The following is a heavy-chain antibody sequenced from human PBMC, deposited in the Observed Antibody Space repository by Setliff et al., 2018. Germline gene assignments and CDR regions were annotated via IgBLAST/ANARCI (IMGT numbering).Heavy chain of an antibody. Sequence: GESLKISCAASGFTFRSYAMSWVRQAPGKGLEWVSGVSGTGGITYYADSVKGRFTISRDNSKNTLYLQMNSLRAEDTALYYCAKASVEGGSGSYMGDADYWGQGTQVTVSS. J-gene: IGHJ4*02. CDR1: GFTFRSYA. CDR2: VSGTGGIT. V-gene: IGHV3-23*01. CDR3: AKASVEGGSGSYMGDADY. D-gene: IGHD3-10*01.